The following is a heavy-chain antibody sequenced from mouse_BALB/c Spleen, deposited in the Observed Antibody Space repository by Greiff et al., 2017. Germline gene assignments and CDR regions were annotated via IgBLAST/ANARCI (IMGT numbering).Heavy chain of an antibody. Sequence: VQLQQSGTVLARPGASVKMSCKASGYTFTSYWMHWVKQRPGQGLEWIGAIYPGNSDTSYNQKFKGKAKLTAVTSTSTAYMELSSLTNEDSAVYYCTIDYYGSSFAWFAYWGQGTLVTVSA. V-gene: IGHV1-5*01. CDR3: TIDYYGSSFAWFAY. CDR2: IYPGNSDT. J-gene: IGHJ3*01. D-gene: IGHD1-1*01. CDR1: GYTFTSYW.